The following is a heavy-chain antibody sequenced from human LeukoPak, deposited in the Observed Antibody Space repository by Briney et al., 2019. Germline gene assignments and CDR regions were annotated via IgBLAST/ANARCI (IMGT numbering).Heavy chain of an antibody. Sequence: GGSLRLSCEASGFTFSSYGMHWVRPAPGKGLEWVAFIRYDGSNKYYADSVKGRFTISRDNAKNSLYLQMNSLRAEDTALYYCARAPLVATTWGYYYYYMDVWGKGTTVTVSS. CDR3: ARAPLVATTWGYYYYYMDV. J-gene: IGHJ6*03. CDR1: GFTFSSYG. D-gene: IGHD5-12*01. V-gene: IGHV3-30*02. CDR2: IRYDGSNK.